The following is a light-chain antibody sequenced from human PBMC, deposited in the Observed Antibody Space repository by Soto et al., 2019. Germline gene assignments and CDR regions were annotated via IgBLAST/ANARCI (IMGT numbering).Light chain of an antibody. CDR2: GAS. CDR3: QQYNNWST. CDR1: QSVSSS. V-gene: IGKV3-15*01. Sequence: EIVMTQSPATLSVSPGERATLSCRASQSVSSSLAWYQQKPGQAPRLLIYGASTRATGIPARFSGSGSGTEFTLTISSLQSEDFAVYYCQQYNNWSTFGQGTKVDIK. J-gene: IGKJ1*01.